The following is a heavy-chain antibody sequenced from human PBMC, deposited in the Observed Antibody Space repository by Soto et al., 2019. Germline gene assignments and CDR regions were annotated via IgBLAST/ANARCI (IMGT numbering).Heavy chain of an antibody. V-gene: IGHV1-69*13. Sequence: SVKVSCKASGGTFSSYAISWVRQAPGQGLEWMGGIIPIFGTANYAQKFQGRVTITADESTSTAYMELSSLRSEDTAVYYCARGYSYGTGFDYWGQGTLVTVSS. CDR2: IIPIFGTA. D-gene: IGHD5-18*01. CDR1: GGTFSSYA. J-gene: IGHJ4*02. CDR3: ARGYSYGTGFDY.